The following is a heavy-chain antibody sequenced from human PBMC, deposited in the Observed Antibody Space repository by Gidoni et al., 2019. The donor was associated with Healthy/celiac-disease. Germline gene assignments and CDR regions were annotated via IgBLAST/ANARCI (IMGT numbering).Heavy chain of an antibody. J-gene: IGHJ4*02. CDR1: VFTFSSYA. V-gene: IGHV3-30-3*01. D-gene: IGHD6-19*01. Sequence: QVQLVESGGGVVQPGRSLRLSCAASVFTFSSYAMHWVRQAPGKGLEWVAVISYDGSNKYYADSVKGRFTISRDNSKNTLYLQMNSLRAEDTAVYYCARRTNIAVAPLDYWGQGTLVTVSS. CDR2: ISYDGSNK. CDR3: ARRTNIAVAPLDY.